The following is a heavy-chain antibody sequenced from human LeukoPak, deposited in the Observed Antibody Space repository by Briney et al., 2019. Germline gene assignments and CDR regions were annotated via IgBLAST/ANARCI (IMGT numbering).Heavy chain of an antibody. CDR1: GFTFSSYA. D-gene: IGHD3-9*01. V-gene: IGHV3-23*01. Sequence: GGSLRLSCAASGFTFSSYAMGWVRQAPGKGLEWVSSIGGSGGGTYYADSVKGRFTISRDNSKNTLYLQMNSLRAEDTAVYYCAKPQVTYYDILTGYYPFDYWGQGTLVTVSS. CDR3: AKPQVTYYDILTGYYPFDY. CDR2: IGGSGGGT. J-gene: IGHJ4*02.